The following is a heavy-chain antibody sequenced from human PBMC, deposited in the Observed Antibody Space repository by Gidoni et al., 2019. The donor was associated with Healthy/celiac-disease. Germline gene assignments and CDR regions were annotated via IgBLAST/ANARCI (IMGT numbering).Heavy chain of an antibody. V-gene: IGHV4-39*01. CDR1: GGSISSSSYY. CDR2: IYYSGST. J-gene: IGHJ4*02. D-gene: IGHD3-22*01. Sequence: QLQLQESGPGLVQPSETLSLTCTVSGGSISSSSYYWGWIRQPPGKGLEWIGSIYYSGSTYYNPSLKSRVTISVDTSKNQFSLKLSSVTAADTAVYYCARHGRGHYYDSSGYYNIDYWGQGTLVTVSS. CDR3: ARHGRGHYYDSSGYYNIDY.